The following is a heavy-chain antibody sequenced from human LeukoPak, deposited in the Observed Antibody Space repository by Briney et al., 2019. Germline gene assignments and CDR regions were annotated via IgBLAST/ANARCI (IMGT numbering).Heavy chain of an antibody. V-gene: IGHV4-59*11. D-gene: IGHD1-26*01. CDR1: GGSISSHY. CDR2: IYYSGST. J-gene: IGHJ4*02. CDR3: ASEQDVGALFDY. Sequence: PSETLSLTCTVSGGSISSHYWSWIRQPPGKGLEWIGYIYYSGSTNYNPSLKSRVTISVDTSKNQFSLKLSSVTAADTAVYYCASEQDVGALFDYRGQGTLVTVSS.